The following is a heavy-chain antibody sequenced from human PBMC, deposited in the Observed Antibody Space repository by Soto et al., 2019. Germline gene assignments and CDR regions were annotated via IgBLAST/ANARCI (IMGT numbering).Heavy chain of an antibody. CDR3: ERQAAAGKYYYAMDA. J-gene: IGHJ6*02. Sequence: RSEKGSGGKVSSYWSGWVHQINGKGLEGMVIIYPGDSDTRYSPSFQGQVTISADKSINTTYLQWSSLKASDTAIYYCERQAAAGKYYYAMDAWGQGTTVTVSS. D-gene: IGHD6-13*01. CDR2: IYPGDSDT. V-gene: IGHV5-51*07. CDR1: GGKVSSYW.